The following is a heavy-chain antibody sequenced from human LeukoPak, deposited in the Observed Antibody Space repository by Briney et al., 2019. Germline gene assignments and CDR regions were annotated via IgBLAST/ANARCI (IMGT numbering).Heavy chain of an antibody. CDR1: GFTFSDYD. D-gene: IGHD1-1*01. CDR3: ARVAKERVGGVYYFDY. V-gene: IGHV3-13*01. J-gene: IGHJ4*02. Sequence: GGSLRLSCAASGFTFSDYDMHWVRQATGKGLEWVSAIGTAGDTYYTGAVKGRFTISRENAKNSFYLQMNSLRAGDTAVYYCARVAKERVGGVYYFDYWGQGTLVTVSS. CDR2: IGTAGDT.